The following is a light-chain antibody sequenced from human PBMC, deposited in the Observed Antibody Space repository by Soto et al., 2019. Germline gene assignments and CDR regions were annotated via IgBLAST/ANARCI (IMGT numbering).Light chain of an antibody. CDR1: QGISSY. Sequence: DIPLTQSPSFLSASVGDRVTISCRASQGISSYLAWYQQTPGKAPKLLIYASSILQSGVPSRFSGSGSGTEFTLTISSLQPEDFATYYCQQLNTFPVTFGQWTRLAI. CDR2: ASS. CDR3: QQLNTFPVT. J-gene: IGKJ5*01. V-gene: IGKV1-9*01.